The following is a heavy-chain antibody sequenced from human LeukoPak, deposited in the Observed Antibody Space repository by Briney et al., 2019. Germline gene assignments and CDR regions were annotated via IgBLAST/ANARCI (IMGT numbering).Heavy chain of an antibody. CDR3: ARAQVEMATILYYYYYMDV. V-gene: IGHV1-69*05. CDR1: GGTFSSYA. J-gene: IGHJ6*03. CDR2: IIPIFGTA. D-gene: IGHD5-24*01. Sequence: SVKVSXKASGGTFSSYAISWVRQAPGQGLEWMGGIIPIFGTANYAQKFEGRVTITTDESTSTAYMELSSLRSEDTAVYYCARAQVEMATILYYYYYMDVWGKGTTVTVSS.